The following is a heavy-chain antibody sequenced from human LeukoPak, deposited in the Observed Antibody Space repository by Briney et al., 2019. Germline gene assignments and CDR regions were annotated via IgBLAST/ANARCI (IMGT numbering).Heavy chain of an antibody. CDR3: ARRRSNMTYFDY. V-gene: IGHV4-59*08. Sequence: SETLSLTCTVSGGSISSYYWSWIRQPPGKGLEWIGYIYYSGSTNYNPSLKSRVTISVDTSKNQFSLKPSSVTAADTAVYYCARRRSNMTYFDYWGQGTLVTVSS. CDR2: IYYSGST. CDR1: GGSISSYY. D-gene: IGHD1/OR15-1a*01. J-gene: IGHJ4*02.